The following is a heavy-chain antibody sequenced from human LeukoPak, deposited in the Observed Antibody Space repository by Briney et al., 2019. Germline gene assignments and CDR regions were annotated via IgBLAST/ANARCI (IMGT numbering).Heavy chain of an antibody. Sequence: SETLSLTCTVSGGSITSTSYWGWIRQPPRRGLEWIGSIYYSGTTYYNPSLKSRVTISVDTSKSQFSLQLNSVTAADTAVYYCARDSSSTSYYFDYWGQGILVTVSS. J-gene: IGHJ4*02. D-gene: IGHD6-6*01. CDR2: IYYSGTT. CDR1: GGSITSTSY. V-gene: IGHV4-39*07. CDR3: ARDSSSTSYYFDY.